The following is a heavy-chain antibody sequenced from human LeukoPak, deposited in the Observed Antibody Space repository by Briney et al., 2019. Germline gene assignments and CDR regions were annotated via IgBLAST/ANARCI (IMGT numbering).Heavy chain of an antibody. CDR2: IYSGGST. CDR3: ARDPVRDWFDP. Sequence: GGSLILSCAASGFTVSINYISWVRQAPGKGLEWVSVIYSGGSTYYADSVKGRFTISRDNSKNTQYLQMNSLRAEDTAVYYCARDPVRDWFDPWGQGTLVTVSS. J-gene: IGHJ5*02. CDR1: GFTVSINY. V-gene: IGHV3-53*01.